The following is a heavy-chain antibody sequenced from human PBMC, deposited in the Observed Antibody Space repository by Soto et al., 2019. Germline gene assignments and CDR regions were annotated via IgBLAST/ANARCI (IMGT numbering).Heavy chain of an antibody. D-gene: IGHD5-18*01. V-gene: IGHV4-59*01. CDR3: ARVNPGYSYGYYFDY. J-gene: IGHJ4*02. CDR2: IYYSGST. Sequence: SETLSLTCTVSGGSISSYYWSWIRQPPGKGLEWIGYIYYSGSTNYNPSLKSRVTISVDTSKNQFSLKLSSVTAADTAVYYCARVNPGYSYGYYFDYWGQGTLVTVSS. CDR1: GGSISSYY.